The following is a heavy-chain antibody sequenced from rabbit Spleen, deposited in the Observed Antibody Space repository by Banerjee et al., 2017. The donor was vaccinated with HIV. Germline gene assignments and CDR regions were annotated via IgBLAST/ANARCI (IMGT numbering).Heavy chain of an antibody. D-gene: IGHD4-1*01. V-gene: IGHV1S7*01. CDR2: IDPIFHVT. CDR3: VREVAARFNL. J-gene: IGHJ4*01. Sequence: QLKESGGGLVQPGGSLKLSCKASGFDFSSYYMSWVRQAPGKGLEWIGYIDPIFHVTTYASWVNGRFSISRENTQNTVSLQMNSLTAADTATYFCVREVAARFNLWGQGTLVTVS. CDR1: GFDFSSYY.